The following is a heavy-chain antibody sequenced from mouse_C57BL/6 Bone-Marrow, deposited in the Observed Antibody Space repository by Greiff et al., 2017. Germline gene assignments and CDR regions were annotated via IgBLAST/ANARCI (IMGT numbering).Heavy chain of an antibody. CDR2: ISDGGSYT. Sequence: DVKLVESGGGLVKPGGSLKLSCAASGFTFSSYAMSWVRQTPEKRLEWVATISDGGSYTYYPDNVKGRFTISRDNAKNNLYLQMSHLKSEDTAMYCFARAIITTRDYYAMDYWGQGTSVTVSS. J-gene: IGHJ4*01. CDR3: ARAIITTRDYYAMDY. CDR1: GFTFSSYA. V-gene: IGHV5-4*03. D-gene: IGHD1-2*01.